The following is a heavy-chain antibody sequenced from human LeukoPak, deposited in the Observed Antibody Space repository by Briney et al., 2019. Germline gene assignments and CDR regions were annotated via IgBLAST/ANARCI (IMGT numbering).Heavy chain of an antibody. CDR2: IYYSGST. J-gene: IGHJ4*02. V-gene: IGHV4-59*01. CDR3: ARGWRYSSGSGIVYSYDG. CDR1: GGSISSYY. Sequence: SETLSLTCTVSGGSISSYYWSWIRQPPGKGLEWIGYIYYSGSTNYNPSLKSRVTISVDTSKNQFSLKLSSVTAADTAVYYCARGWRYSSGSGIVYSYDGWGQGTLVAVSS. D-gene: IGHD6-19*01.